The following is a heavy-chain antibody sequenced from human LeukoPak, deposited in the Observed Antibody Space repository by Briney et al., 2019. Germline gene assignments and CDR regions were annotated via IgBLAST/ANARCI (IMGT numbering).Heavy chain of an antibody. V-gene: IGHV3-7*03. CDR3: TSGWYFDL. CDR1: GFTFSIYW. Sequence: PGGSLRLSCAASGFTFSIYWMSWVRQAPGKGLEWVANINQDGSQKYYVDSVKGRFTISRDNAKNSFFLQMNSLRAEDTAVYYCTSGWYFDLWGRGTLVTVSS. CDR2: INQDGSQK. J-gene: IGHJ2*01.